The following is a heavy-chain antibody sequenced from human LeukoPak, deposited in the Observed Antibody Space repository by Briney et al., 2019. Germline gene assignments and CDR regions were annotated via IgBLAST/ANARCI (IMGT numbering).Heavy chain of an antibody. Sequence: GGSLRLSCAASGFTFSSYGMHWVRQAPGKGLEWVAFIRYDGSNKYYADSVKGRFTISRDNSKNTLYLQMNSLRAEDTAVYYCARGVKYYDSSGYSDYWGQGTLVTVSS. D-gene: IGHD3-22*01. CDR3: ARGVKYYDSSGYSDY. CDR1: GFTFSSYG. CDR2: IRYDGSNK. J-gene: IGHJ4*02. V-gene: IGHV3-30*02.